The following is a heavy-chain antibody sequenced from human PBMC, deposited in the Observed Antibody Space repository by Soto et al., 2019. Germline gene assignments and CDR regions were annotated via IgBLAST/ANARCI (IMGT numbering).Heavy chain of an antibody. CDR2: ISGVDGST. CDR3: AKDDAGYHSFPDQ. CDR1: GFTFSSYA. J-gene: IGHJ4*02. D-gene: IGHD3-9*01. V-gene: IGHV3-23*01. Sequence: RLSCPASGFTFSSYAMTWVRQPPGKGLEWVSVISGVDGSTYYAESVKGRFTISRDNSKKTLYLLMNSLRAEDTAVYYCAKDDAGYHSFPDQWGQGTLVTVSS.